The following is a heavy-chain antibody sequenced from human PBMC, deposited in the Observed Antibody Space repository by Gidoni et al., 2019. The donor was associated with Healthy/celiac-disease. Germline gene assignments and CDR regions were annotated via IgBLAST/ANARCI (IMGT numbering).Heavy chain of an antibody. CDR1: GGSISSSSYY. D-gene: IGHD1-7*01. Sequence: QLQLQESGPGLVKPSETLSLTCTVSGGSISSSSYYWGWIRQPPGKGLEWIGSIYYSGSTYYNPSLKSRVTISVDTSKNQFSLKLSSVTAADTAVYYCARRVGWNYSFDYWGQGTLVTVSS. V-gene: IGHV4-39*01. CDR2: IYYSGST. CDR3: ARRVGWNYSFDY. J-gene: IGHJ4*02.